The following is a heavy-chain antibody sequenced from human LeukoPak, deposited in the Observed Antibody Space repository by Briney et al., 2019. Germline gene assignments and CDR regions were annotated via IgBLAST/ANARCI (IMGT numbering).Heavy chain of an antibody. CDR3: ARGSMVRERGYYCYYMDV. V-gene: IGHV4-39*01. J-gene: IGHJ6*03. CDR1: GRSISSSSYY. D-gene: IGHD3-10*01. Sequence: SETLSLTCTVSGRSISSSSYYWGWIRQPPGKGLEWIGSIYYSVSTYYNPSLKSRVTISVDTSKNQFSLKLSSVTAADTAVYYCARGSMVRERGYYCYYMDVWGKGTTVTVSS. CDR2: IYYSVST.